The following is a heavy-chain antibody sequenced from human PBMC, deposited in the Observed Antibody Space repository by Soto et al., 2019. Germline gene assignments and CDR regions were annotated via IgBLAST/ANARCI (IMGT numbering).Heavy chain of an antibody. CDR3: VRDGTKTLRDWFDP. J-gene: IGHJ5*02. CDR1: GGSVSSGSYY. D-gene: IGHD1-1*01. Sequence: SETLSLTCTVSGGSVSSGSYYWSWIRQPPGKGLEWIGYIYYSGSTNYNPSLKSRVTISVDTSKNQFSLKLRSVTAAVTAVYYCVRDGTKTLRDWFDPWGQGISVTVSS. CDR2: IYYSGST. V-gene: IGHV4-61*01.